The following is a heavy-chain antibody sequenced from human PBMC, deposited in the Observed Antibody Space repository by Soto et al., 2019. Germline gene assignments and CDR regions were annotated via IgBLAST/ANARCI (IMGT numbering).Heavy chain of an antibody. D-gene: IGHD7-27*01. V-gene: IGHV1-18*01. CDR2: ISPFNGNT. J-gene: IGHJ4*02. Sequence: QVQLVQSGSEVKKPGASVRVSCKASGYTFTRYGISWVRQAPGQGLEWMGWISPFNGNTNFAQKLQGRLTMTTESSTTTVYMELRSMRSDDTAVYYCARDNLGQPFDYLGQGTLFTVAS. CDR3: ARDNLGQPFDY. CDR1: GYTFTRYG.